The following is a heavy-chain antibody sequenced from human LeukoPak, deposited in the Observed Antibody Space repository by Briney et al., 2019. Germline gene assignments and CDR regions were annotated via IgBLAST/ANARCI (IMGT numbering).Heavy chain of an antibody. J-gene: IGHJ4*02. CDR1: GGSISSGSYY. D-gene: IGHD1-26*01. V-gene: IGHV4-61*02. CDR2: IYTSGST. Sequence: SETLSLTCTVSGGSISSGSYYWSWIRQPAGKGLELIGRIYTSGSTNYNPSLKSRVTISVDTSKNQFSLKLSSVTAADTAVYYCARDFGVGATDYWGQGTLVTVSS. CDR3: ARDFGVGATDY.